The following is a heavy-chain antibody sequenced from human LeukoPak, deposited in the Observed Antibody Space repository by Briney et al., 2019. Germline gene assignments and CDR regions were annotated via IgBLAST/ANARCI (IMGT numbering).Heavy chain of an antibody. D-gene: IGHD5-18*01. CDR3: ARDRGFSYGIDF. V-gene: IGHV3-7*04. J-gene: IGHJ4*02. CDR2: IQQDGSEK. Sequence: PGGSLRLSSAASGFTFSDYWMSWVRQAPGKGLEWVANIQQDGSEKYYVDSVEGRFTISRDNAKKSLFLQVSSLRGEDTAVYYCARDRGFSYGIDFWGQGTLVTVSS. CDR1: GFTFSDYW.